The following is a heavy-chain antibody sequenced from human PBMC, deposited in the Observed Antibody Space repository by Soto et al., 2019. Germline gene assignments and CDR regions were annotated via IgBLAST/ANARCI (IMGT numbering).Heavy chain of an antibody. CDR3: ARNDPVTGGDY. J-gene: IGHJ4*02. CDR2: ISGGGSSK. D-gene: IGHD2-8*02. CDR1: GFTFSSYA. V-gene: IGHV3-23*01. Sequence: GGSLRLSCAASGFTFSSYAMSWVRQAPGKGLEWVAVISGGGSSKYYADSVKGRFTISRDNSKNTLYLQMNSLRAEDTAVYYCARNDPVTGGDYWGQGTLVTVSS.